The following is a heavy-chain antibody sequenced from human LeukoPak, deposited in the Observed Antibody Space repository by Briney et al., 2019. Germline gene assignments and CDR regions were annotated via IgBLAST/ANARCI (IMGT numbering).Heavy chain of an antibody. V-gene: IGHV3-64D*09. CDR2: ISSNGGST. J-gene: IGHJ4*02. D-gene: IGHD2-2*01. Sequence: PGGSLRLSCSASGFIFSSYAMRWVRQAPGKGLEYVSGISSNGGSTYYADSVKGRFTISRDNSKNTLYLQMSSLRGEDTAVNYCVKGYCSSTSCYAFDYWGQGTLVTVSS. CDR1: GFIFSSYA. CDR3: VKGYCSSTSCYAFDY.